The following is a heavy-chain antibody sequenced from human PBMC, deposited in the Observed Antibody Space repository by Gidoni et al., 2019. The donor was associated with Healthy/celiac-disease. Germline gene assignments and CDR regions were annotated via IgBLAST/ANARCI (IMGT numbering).Heavy chain of an antibody. CDR3: AREGSGSYRDAFDI. J-gene: IGHJ3*02. CDR2: INSDGSST. CDR1: GFHFSSYW. D-gene: IGHD1-26*01. V-gene: IGHV3-74*01. Sequence: EVQLVESGGGLVQPGGSLRLSCAASGFHFSSYWMHWVRQAPGKGLVWVSRINSDGSSTSYADSVKGRFTISRDNAKNTLYLQMNSLRAEDTAVYYCAREGSGSYRDAFDIWGQGTMVTVSS.